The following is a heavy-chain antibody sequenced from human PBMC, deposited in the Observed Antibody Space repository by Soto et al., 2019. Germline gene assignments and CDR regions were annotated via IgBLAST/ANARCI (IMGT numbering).Heavy chain of an antibody. V-gene: IGHV4-39*01. Sequence: SETLSLTCTVSGGSISSSSYYWGWIRQPPGKGLEWIGSIYYSGSTYYNPSLKSRVTISVDTSKNQFSLKLSSVAAADTAVYYCARNWDITIFGVVIFGWFDPWGQGTLVTVSS. CDR1: GGSISSSSYY. D-gene: IGHD3-3*01. J-gene: IGHJ5*02. CDR3: ARNWDITIFGVVIFGWFDP. CDR2: IYYSGST.